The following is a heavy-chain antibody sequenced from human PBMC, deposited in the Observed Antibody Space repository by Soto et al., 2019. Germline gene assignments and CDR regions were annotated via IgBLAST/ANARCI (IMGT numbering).Heavy chain of an antibody. CDR1: GGSFSGYY. V-gene: IGHV4-34*01. Sequence: QVQLQQWGAGLLKPSETLSLTCAVYGGSFSGYYWSWIRQPPGKGLEWIGEINHSGSTNYNPSLKSRVTISVDTSKNQFSLKLSSVTAADTAVYYCARDSIPIVVVVITSRVDWFDPWGQGTLVTVSS. J-gene: IGHJ5*02. CDR3: ARDSIPIVVVVITSRVDWFDP. D-gene: IGHD3-22*01. CDR2: INHSGST.